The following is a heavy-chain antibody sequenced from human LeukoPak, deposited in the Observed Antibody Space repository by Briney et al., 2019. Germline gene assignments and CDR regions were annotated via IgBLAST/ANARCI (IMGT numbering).Heavy chain of an antibody. CDR3: ARVSGEYYYYGMDV. CDR1: GFTFDDYG. V-gene: IGHV3-20*01. Sequence: PGGSLRLSCAASGFTFDDYGMSWVRHAPGKGLEWVSGINWNGGSTGYADSVKGRFTISRDNAKNSLYLQMSSLRAEDTALYHCARVSGEYYYYGMDVWGQGTTVTVSS. CDR2: INWNGGST. D-gene: IGHD5/OR15-5a*01. J-gene: IGHJ6*02.